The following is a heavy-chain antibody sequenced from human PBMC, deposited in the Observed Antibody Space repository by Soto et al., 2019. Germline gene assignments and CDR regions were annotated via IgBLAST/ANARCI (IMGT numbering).Heavy chain of an antibody. Sequence: EVHLVESGGGLVQPGGSLRLSCAASGITFSNYWMTWVRQAPGKGLEWVANIKQDGSEKYYVDSVKGRFTISRDNAKNSLYPQMNSLRAEDTAVYYCARDQDDSSDAFDIWGQGTMVTVSS. CDR1: GITFSNYW. D-gene: IGHD3-3*01. CDR3: ARDQDDSSDAFDI. V-gene: IGHV3-7*01. CDR2: IKQDGSEK. J-gene: IGHJ3*02.